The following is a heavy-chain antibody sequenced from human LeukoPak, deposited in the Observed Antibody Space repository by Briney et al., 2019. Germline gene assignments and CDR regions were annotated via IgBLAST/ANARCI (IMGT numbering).Heavy chain of an antibody. CDR1: GGSISSYY. V-gene: IGHV4-59*01. CDR2: IYYSGST. D-gene: IGHD5-24*01. CDR3: ARGRGWLQSTPFDY. J-gene: IGHJ4*02. Sequence: SETLSLTCTVSGGSISSYYWSWIRQPPGKGLEWIGYIYYSGSTNYNPSLKSRVTISVDTSKNQFSLKLSSVTAADTAVYYCARGRGWLQSTPFDYWGQGTLVTASS.